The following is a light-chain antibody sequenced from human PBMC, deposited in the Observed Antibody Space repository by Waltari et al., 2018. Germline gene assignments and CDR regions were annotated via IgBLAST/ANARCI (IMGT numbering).Light chain of an antibody. V-gene: IGKV3-20*01. CDR1: QSVTRN. J-gene: IGKJ1*01. Sequence: EIVLTQSPGTLSLYQGERATLSCRASQSVTRNLAWYQPKPGQAPSLLIYGASSRATGIPDRFSGSGSGTDFSLTISRLEPEDFAVYYCQHYVRLPATFGQGTKVEIK. CDR3: QHYVRLPAT. CDR2: GAS.